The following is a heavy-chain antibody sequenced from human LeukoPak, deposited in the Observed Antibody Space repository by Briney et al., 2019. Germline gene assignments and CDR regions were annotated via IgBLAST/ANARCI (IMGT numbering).Heavy chain of an antibody. Sequence: PGGSLRLSCAASGFTFDDYGMSWVRQAPGKGLEWVSGINWNGGSTGYADSVKGRFIISRDNANNSLYLQMNSLRAEDTALYYCARERYYDGSGYYGEDYWGQGTLVTVSS. V-gene: IGHV3-20*04. CDR1: GFTFDDYG. CDR2: INWNGGST. D-gene: IGHD3-22*01. J-gene: IGHJ4*02. CDR3: ARERYYDGSGYYGEDY.